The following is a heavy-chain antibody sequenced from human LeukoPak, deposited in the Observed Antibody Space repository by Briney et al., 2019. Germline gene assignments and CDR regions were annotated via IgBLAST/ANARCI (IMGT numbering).Heavy chain of an antibody. CDR2: IYYSWST. J-gene: IGHJ4*02. CDR1: GGSISSYY. D-gene: IGHD5-18*01. V-gene: IGHV4-59*01. CDR3: SRARGDSYPERDYYFDY. Sequence: SETLSLTCTVSGGSISSYYWRWIRQPSAKGLEWIGYIYYSWSTNYNPSLKSRVPISVDTSKNQCSLKLSSVTAADTAVYYCSRARGDSYPERDYYFDYWGQGTLVTVSS.